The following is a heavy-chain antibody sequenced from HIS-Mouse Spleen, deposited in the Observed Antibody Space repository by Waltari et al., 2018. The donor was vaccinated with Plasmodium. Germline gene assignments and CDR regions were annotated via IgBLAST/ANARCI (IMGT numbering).Heavy chain of an antibody. Sequence: EVQLVESGGGLVQPGGSLRLSCAASGFTFSGYWMSWVRQAPGKGVEWVANIKQDGSEKYYGDAVKGRVTISRDNAKNSRYLQMNSLRAEDTAVYYCASSWYWYFDLWGRGTLVTVSS. D-gene: IGHD6-13*01. CDR2: IKQDGSEK. CDR3: ASSWYWYFDL. CDR1: GFTFSGYW. J-gene: IGHJ2*01. V-gene: IGHV3-7*02.